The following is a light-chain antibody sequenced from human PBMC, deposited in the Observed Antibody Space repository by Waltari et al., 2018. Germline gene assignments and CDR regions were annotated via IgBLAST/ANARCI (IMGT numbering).Light chain of an antibody. CDR1: TSNIGADYG. CDR2: RNP. V-gene: IGLV1-40*01. J-gene: IGLJ3*02. Sequence: QSVLTQPPSVSGAPGQRVTISCTGNTSNIGADYGVHWYQQAPGTAPNFPIQRNPTRPSGGPDRFPGSKSGTSASLAITGLQAEDEADYYCQSYDSSLSGSVFGGGTKLTVL. CDR3: QSYDSSLSGSV.